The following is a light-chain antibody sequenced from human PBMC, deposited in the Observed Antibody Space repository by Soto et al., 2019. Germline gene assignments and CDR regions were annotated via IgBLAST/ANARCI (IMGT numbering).Light chain of an antibody. CDR3: QRYGT. Sequence: DIQMTQSPSTLSASEGDRVTITCRASQSISSWLAWYQQKPGKAPKLLIYDASSLESGFPSRFSGSGSGTEYTLTISSLQPDDLATYYCQRYGTFGQGTKVEIK. CDR1: QSISSW. CDR2: DAS. J-gene: IGKJ1*01. V-gene: IGKV1-5*01.